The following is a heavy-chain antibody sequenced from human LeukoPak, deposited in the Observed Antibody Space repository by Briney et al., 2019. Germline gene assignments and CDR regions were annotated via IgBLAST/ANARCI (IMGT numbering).Heavy chain of an antibody. Sequence: GGSVRLSCAASGFTFSHHWMHWVRQAPGKGLVWVSHISSDESSTTYADSVKGRFTISRDNRKNTLYLRMNSLRVEDTAMYYCTRNPDGRNWFDPWGQGTLVTVSS. D-gene: IGHD1-14*01. J-gene: IGHJ5*02. CDR2: ISSDESST. CDR3: TRNPDGRNWFDP. V-gene: IGHV3-74*01. CDR1: GFTFSHHW.